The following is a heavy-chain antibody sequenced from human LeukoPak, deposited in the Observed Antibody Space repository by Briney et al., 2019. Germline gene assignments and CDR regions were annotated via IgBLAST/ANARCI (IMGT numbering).Heavy chain of an antibody. D-gene: IGHD3-22*01. CDR2: ITPMFGTA. CDR1: GGTFSRSG. J-gene: IGHJ4*02. Sequence: SVKVSCKASGGTFSRSGISWVRQAPGQGLEWMGGITPMFGTANYAQKFQGRGTITADESTSTAYLELTSLRSEDTAIYYCARDAAIFDSSGYYFLWWGQGALVTVSS. V-gene: IGHV1-69*13. CDR3: ARDAAIFDSSGYYFLW.